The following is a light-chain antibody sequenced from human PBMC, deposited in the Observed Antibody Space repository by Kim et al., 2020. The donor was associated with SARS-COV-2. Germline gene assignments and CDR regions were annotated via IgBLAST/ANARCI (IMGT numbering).Light chain of an antibody. Sequence: ASVGDRVTITCRASQDISHYLVWFQHKPGQAPKLLIYAASALHSEVPSRFSGSGAGTDFTLTTNSLQPEDVATYYCQSYNSAPWTFGQGTKVDIK. CDR1: QDISHY. J-gene: IGKJ1*01. CDR3: QSYNSAPWT. CDR2: AAS. V-gene: IGKV1-27*01.